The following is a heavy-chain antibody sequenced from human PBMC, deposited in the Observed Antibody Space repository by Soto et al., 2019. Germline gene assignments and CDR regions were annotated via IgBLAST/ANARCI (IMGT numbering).Heavy chain of an antibody. Sequence: QMQLVQSGPEVKKPGTSVKVSCKASGFTFTSSAVQWVRQARGQRLEWIGWIVVGSGNTNYAQKFQERVTITRDMSTSTAYMELSSLRSEDTAVYYCAAEHRPDYYDYYGMDGWGQGTTVTVSS. CDR3: AAEHRPDYYDYYGMDG. V-gene: IGHV1-58*01. CDR1: GFTFTSSA. J-gene: IGHJ6*02. CDR2: IVVGSGNT.